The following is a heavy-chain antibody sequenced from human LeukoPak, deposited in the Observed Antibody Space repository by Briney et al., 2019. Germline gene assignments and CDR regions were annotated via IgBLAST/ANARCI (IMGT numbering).Heavy chain of an antibody. V-gene: IGHV1-18*01. Sequence: GASVKVSCKASGYTFTNYGINWVGQAPGQGLEWMGWISAYNGNTNYAQKLQGRVTMTTDTSTTTAYMELSSLRSDDTALYYCARDLLYCSSTSCYGDPYYYGMDVWGQGTTVTVSS. J-gene: IGHJ6*02. CDR1: GYTFTNYG. CDR3: ARDLLYCSSTSCYGDPYYYGMDV. D-gene: IGHD2-2*01. CDR2: ISAYNGNT.